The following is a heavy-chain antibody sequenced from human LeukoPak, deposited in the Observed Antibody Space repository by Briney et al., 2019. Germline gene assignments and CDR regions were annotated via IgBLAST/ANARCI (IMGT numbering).Heavy chain of an antibody. D-gene: IGHD1-26*01. V-gene: IGHV3-7*01. Sequence: QAGGSLRLSCAASGFTFSSYWMSWFRQAPGKGLEWVANIKQDGSEKYYVDSVKGRFTISRDNAKNSLFLQMNSLRAEDTAVYYCARDLSGWELQEYWGQGTLVTVSS. J-gene: IGHJ4*02. CDR1: GFTFSSYW. CDR2: IKQDGSEK. CDR3: ARDLSGWELQEY.